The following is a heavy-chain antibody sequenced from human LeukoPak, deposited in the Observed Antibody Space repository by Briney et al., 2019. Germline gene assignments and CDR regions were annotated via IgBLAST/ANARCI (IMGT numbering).Heavy chain of an antibody. CDR2: ISPTGGT. V-gene: IGHV4-4*09. CDR1: GDSITSHY. Sequence: SETLSLTCTVSGDSITSHYWSWIRQPAGGGLEWIGYISPTGGTNYNPSLTSRVTVSVDTSKNLFSLKLDPVTAADTAVYFCARRSVTRWYYSDWGQGTLVTVSS. CDR3: ARRSVTRWYYSD. J-gene: IGHJ4*02. D-gene: IGHD3-10*01.